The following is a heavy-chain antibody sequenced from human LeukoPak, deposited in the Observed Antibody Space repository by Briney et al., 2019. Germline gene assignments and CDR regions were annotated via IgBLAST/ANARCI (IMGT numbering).Heavy chain of an antibody. CDR2: ISYDGDNE. D-gene: IGHD2-8*01. CDR1: GFTFSNYA. J-gene: IGHJ4*02. V-gene: IGHV3-30*04. CDR3: ARDNNGDY. Sequence: GGSLRLSCAAAGFTFSNYAMHWVRLAPGKGQEWLAVISYDGDNEDYADSVKGRFTISRDDSKNTLYLQMNSLTPEDTAFYYCARDNNGDYWGQGTLVTVSA.